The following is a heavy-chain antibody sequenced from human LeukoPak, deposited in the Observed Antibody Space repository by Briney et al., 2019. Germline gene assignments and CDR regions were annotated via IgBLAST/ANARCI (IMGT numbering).Heavy chain of an antibody. CDR2: IYNSGS. D-gene: IGHD3-10*01. V-gene: IGHV4-59*01. CDR1: GASIRSYS. J-gene: IGHJ5*02. CDR3: ARVLQKTVWGVPDKWFAP. Sequence: PSETLSLSCIVSGASIRSYSWTWIRQPPGKGLEWIAYIYNSGSDSNPSLKSRVTISVDTSKNQFSLNLKSVTAADTAVYYCARVLQKTVWGVPDKWFAPWGRGIPVTVSS.